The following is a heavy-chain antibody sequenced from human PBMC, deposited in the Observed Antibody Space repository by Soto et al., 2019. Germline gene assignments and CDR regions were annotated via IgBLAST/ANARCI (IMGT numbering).Heavy chain of an antibody. CDR3: ARDSTVTTRDYFDY. Sequence: QVQLVESGGGVVQPGRSLRLSCAASGFTFSSYGMHWVRQAPGKGLEWVAVIWYDGSNKYYADSVKVRFTISRDNSKNTLYLHRNSLGAEDTAVYSCARDSTVTTRDYFDYWGQGTLVTVSS. CDR1: GFTFSSYG. CDR2: IWYDGSNK. V-gene: IGHV3-33*01. J-gene: IGHJ4*02. D-gene: IGHD4-17*01.